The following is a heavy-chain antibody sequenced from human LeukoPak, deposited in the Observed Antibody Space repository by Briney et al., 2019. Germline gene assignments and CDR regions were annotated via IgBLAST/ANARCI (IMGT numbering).Heavy chain of an antibody. J-gene: IGHJ4*02. Sequence: GGSLRLSCAASGFTVRNTYLSWVRQAPGKGLEWVANIKQDGSEKYYVDSVKGRFTISRDNAKNSLYLQMNSLRAEDTAVYYCARGEEDYFDYWGQGTLVTVSS. CDR3: ARGEEDYFDY. V-gene: IGHV3-7*01. CDR1: GFTVRNTY. CDR2: IKQDGSEK. D-gene: IGHD1-26*01.